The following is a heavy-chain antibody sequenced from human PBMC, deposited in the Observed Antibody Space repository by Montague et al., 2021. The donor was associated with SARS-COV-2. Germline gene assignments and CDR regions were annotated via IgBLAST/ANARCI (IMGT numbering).Heavy chain of an antibody. V-gene: IGHV3-66*02. CDR3: AREAGGDRGVLGPLLYHGMDV. CDR1: GLTVRTNY. D-gene: IGHD3-10*01. Sequence: SLRLSCAAAGLTVRTNYMSWVRQAPGKRLEWVSLMFRGGATYYADSVQGRFIISRDDSKNTLYLQMNSLRDEDTAVYHCAREAGGDRGVLGPLLYHGMDVWGQGTTVIVSS. CDR2: MFRGGAT. J-gene: IGHJ6*02.